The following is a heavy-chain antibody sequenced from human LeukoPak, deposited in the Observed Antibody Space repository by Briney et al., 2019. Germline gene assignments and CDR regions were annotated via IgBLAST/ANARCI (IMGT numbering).Heavy chain of an antibody. D-gene: IGHD4-23*01. CDR2: IIPVFGVA. V-gene: IGHV1-69*04. J-gene: IGHJ4*02. CDR1: GGTFSSNA. CDR3: TRDRFDYGGHTHSDY. Sequence: SVKVSCKVSGGTFSSNAISWVRQAPGQGLEWMGRIIPVFGVANYAEKFQGRVTITADKSTSTAYMELSSLRSEDTAMYYCTRDRFDYGGHTHSDYWGQGTLVTVSS.